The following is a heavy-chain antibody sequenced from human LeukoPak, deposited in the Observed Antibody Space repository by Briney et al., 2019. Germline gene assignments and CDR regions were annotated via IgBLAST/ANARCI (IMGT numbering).Heavy chain of an antibody. D-gene: IGHD2-21*01. V-gene: IGHV3-7*01. J-gene: IGHJ3*01. CDR1: GYRFSNNW. CDR3: ARDRLGDSDAFDV. Sequence: GGSLRLSCAAFGYRFSNNWMSWVRQAPGKGLEWVANIKQDGSEKYYVDSVKGRFTISRDNAESSLYLQMTSLRVEDTAIYYCARDRLGDSDAFDVWGRGTVVTVSS. CDR2: IKQDGSEK.